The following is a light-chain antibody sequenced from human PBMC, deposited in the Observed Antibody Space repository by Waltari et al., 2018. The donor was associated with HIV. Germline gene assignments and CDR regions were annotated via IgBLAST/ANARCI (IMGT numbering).Light chain of an antibody. J-gene: IGLJ2*01. CDR1: KLGDEY. CDR3: QAWDSSTVV. Sequence: SYELTQPPSASVSPGQTARITCSGDKLGDEYACWYQQKPGQSTVLVIYQDSERPSGIPGRFSGSNSGNTATLTISGTQAMDEADYYWQAWDSSTVVFGAGTKLTVL. CDR2: QDS. V-gene: IGLV3-1*01.